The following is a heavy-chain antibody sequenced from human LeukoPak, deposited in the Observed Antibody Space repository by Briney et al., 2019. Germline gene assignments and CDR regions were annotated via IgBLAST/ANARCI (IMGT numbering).Heavy chain of an antibody. CDR2: IYASVIT. V-gene: IGHV4-4*07. CDR1: VGSTTRYL. CDR3: ARDYYDSSGYYGVPRYYYYYMDV. J-gene: IGHJ6*03. D-gene: IGHD3-22*01. Sequence: PETPSLTCTLSVGSTTRYLGSWIRQPAGPGLEWIGRIYASVITKYNPSLKSRVTISVDKSKKQCSLKLSSVTAEDTVVYYCARDYYDSSGYYGVPRYYYYYMDVWGKGTTVTVSS.